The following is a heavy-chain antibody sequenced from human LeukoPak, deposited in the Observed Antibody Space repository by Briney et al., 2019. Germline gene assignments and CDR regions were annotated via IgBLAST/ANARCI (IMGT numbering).Heavy chain of an antibody. D-gene: IGHD3-3*01. Sequence: ASVTVSCKASGYTFTSYGINWVRQATGQGLEWMGWMNPNSGNTGYAQKFEGRVTMTMNTSISTAYMELSSLRSEDTAVYYCARGYDFWSALFDPWGQGTLVTVSS. CDR1: GYTFTSYG. CDR2: MNPNSGNT. V-gene: IGHV1-8*01. J-gene: IGHJ5*02. CDR3: ARGYDFWSALFDP.